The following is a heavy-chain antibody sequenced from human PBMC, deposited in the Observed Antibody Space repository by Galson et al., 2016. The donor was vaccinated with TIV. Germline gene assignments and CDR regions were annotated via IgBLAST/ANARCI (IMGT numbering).Heavy chain of an antibody. CDR1: GYTFTNYG. D-gene: IGHD3-10*01. J-gene: IGHJ5*02. CDR2: ISAYDGHT. CDR3: ARDMGHLDP. V-gene: IGHV1-18*01. Sequence: SCKASGYTFTNYGITWVRQAPGQGLEWMGWISAYDGHTNYALKFQGRVTMTTDTATRTAYMDLRSLTSDDAAVYYCARDMGHLDPWGQGTLVTVSS.